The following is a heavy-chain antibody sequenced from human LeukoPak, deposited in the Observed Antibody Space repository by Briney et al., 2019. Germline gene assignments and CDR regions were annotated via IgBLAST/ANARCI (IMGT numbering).Heavy chain of an antibody. J-gene: IGHJ4*02. D-gene: IGHD2-2*01. CDR3: AKDFIVPAANDLDY. CDR1: GFTFDDYA. Sequence: GGSLRLSCAASGFTFDDYATHWVRQAPGKGLEWVSGISWNSGSIGYADSVKGRFTISRDNAKNSLYLQMNSLRAEDMALYYCAKDFIVPAANDLDYWGQGTLVTVSS. CDR2: ISWNSGSI. V-gene: IGHV3-9*03.